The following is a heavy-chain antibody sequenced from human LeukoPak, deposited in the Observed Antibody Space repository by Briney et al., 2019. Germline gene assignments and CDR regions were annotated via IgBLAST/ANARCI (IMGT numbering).Heavy chain of an antibody. CDR3: ARDRSDSTDYVLLDY. D-gene: IGHD4-17*01. V-gene: IGHV1-58*02. CDR2: IVVGSGNT. J-gene: IGHJ4*01. Sequence: SVKVSCKASGFTFTSSAMQWVRQARGQRLEWIGWIVVGSGNTNYAQKLQGRVTMTTDTSARTAYMELRSLRSDDTAVYYCARDRSDSTDYVLLDYWGHGTLVIVSS. CDR1: GFTFTSSA.